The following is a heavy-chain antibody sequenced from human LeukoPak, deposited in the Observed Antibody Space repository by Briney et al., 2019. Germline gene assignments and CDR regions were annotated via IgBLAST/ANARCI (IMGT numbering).Heavy chain of an antibody. CDR3: ARHRAYSSSSRFDY. V-gene: IGHV4-59*08. D-gene: IGHD6-6*01. CDR2: IYYTGST. CDR1: GGSISSLY. J-gene: IGHJ4*02. Sequence: SETLSLTCSVSGGSISSLYWSWIRQPPGKGLEWIGYIYYTGSTNYNPSLKSRVTMFVDMSKNQFSLRLSSVTAADTAVYYCARHRAYSSSSRFDYWGQGTLVTV.